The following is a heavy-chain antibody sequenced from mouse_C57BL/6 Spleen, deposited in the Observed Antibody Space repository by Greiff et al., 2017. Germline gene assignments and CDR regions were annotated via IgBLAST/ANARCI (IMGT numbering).Heavy chain of an antibody. CDR1: GYSFTGYY. J-gene: IGHJ4*01. D-gene: IGHD1-1*02. V-gene: IGHV1-42*01. CDR2: INPSTGGT. Sequence: EVQLQQSGPELVKPGASVKISCKASGYSFTGYYMTWVKQSPEKSLEWIGEINPSTGGTNYNQKFKGKATLTVDKSSSTAYMQLKSLTSEDSAVXYCASGWGGYATDYWGQGTSVTVSS. CDR3: ASGWGGYATDY.